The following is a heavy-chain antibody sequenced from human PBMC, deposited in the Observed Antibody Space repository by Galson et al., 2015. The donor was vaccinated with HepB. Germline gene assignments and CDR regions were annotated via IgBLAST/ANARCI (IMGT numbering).Heavy chain of an antibody. CDR3: ARDGGSSWSDYYYGMDV. CDR2: ISYDGSNK. J-gene: IGHJ6*02. D-gene: IGHD6-13*01. CDR1: GFTFSSYA. V-gene: IGHV3-30-3*01. Sequence: SLRLSCAASGFTFSSYAMHWVRQAPGKGLEWVAVISYDGSNKFYADSVKGRFTISRDNSKNTLYLQMNSLRAEDTAVYYCARDGGSSWSDYYYGMDVWGQGTTVTVSS.